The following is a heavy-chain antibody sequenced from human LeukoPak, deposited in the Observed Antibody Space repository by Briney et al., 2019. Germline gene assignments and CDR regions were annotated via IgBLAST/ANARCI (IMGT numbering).Heavy chain of an antibody. CDR1: GFTFNRYG. CDR3: TRSTVVVAIRYYYYYMDV. V-gene: IGHV3-23*01. CDR2: ISGSTGYT. Sequence: GGSLRLSCAASGFTFNRYGMSWVRQAPGKGLEWVSVISGSTGYTYYADSVKGRFTISRDNSKNTLYLQMNSLKTEDTAVYYCTRSTVVVAIRYYYYYMDVWGKGTTVTVSS. J-gene: IGHJ6*03. D-gene: IGHD2-15*01.